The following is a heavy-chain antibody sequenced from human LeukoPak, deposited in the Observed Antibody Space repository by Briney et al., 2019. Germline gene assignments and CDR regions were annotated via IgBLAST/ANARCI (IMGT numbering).Heavy chain of an antibody. Sequence: GGSLRLSCAASGFTFSSYWMHWVRQAPGKGLVWVSRINSDGSSTSYADSVKGRFTISRDNSKKSLYLQMNGLRPDDTALYYCAREGAIVGNAFDLWGLGTMVIVSS. J-gene: IGHJ3*01. CDR1: GFTFSSYW. CDR3: AREGAIVGNAFDL. D-gene: IGHD3-16*02. CDR2: INSDGSST. V-gene: IGHV3-74*01.